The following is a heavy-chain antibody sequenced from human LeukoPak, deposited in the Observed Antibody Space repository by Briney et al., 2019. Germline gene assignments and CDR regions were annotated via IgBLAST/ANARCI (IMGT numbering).Heavy chain of an antibody. Sequence: GESLKISCKGSGYSFTSYWIGWVRQMPGKGLEWMGIIYPGDSDTRYSPSFQGQVTISADKSISTAYLQWSSLKASDTAMYYCARQTPYRLRAGYYMDVWGKGTTVTVSS. J-gene: IGHJ6*03. V-gene: IGHV5-51*01. CDR3: ARQTPYRLRAGYYMDV. CDR1: GYSFTSYW. D-gene: IGHD1-26*01. CDR2: IYPGDSDT.